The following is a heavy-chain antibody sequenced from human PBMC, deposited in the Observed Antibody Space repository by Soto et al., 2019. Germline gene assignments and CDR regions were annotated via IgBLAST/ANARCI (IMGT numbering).Heavy chain of an antibody. V-gene: IGHV3-64*01. CDR3: AREALYSGYANFDY. D-gene: IGHD5-12*01. CDR1: GLTVSSYA. CDR2: ISSNGGST. Sequence: GGAVRRSGAASGLTVSSYARHWVRQAPGKGLEYVSAISSNGGSTYYANSVKGRFTISRDNSKNTLYLQMGSLRAEDMAVYYCAREALYSGYANFDYWGQGTLVTSPQ. J-gene: IGHJ4*02.